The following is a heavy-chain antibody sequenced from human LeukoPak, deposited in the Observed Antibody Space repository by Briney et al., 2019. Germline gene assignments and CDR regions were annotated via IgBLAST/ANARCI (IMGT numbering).Heavy chain of an antibody. CDR2: IYYSGST. CDR3: AKGSRELYYFDY. J-gene: IGHJ4*02. D-gene: IGHD1-7*01. CDR1: GGSISSYY. V-gene: IGHV4-59*01. Sequence: SETLSLTCTVSGGSISSYYWSCIRQPPGKGLEWIGYIYYSGSTKYNPSLKSRVTISVDASKTQFSLKLNSVIAADTAVYYCAKGSRELYYFDYWGQGTLVTVSS.